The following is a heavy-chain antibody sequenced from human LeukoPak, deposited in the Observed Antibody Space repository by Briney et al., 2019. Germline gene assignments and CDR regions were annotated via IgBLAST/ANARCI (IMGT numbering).Heavy chain of an antibody. Sequence: SETLSLTCSVSGGSISNYYWSLIRQPPGKGLEWVGYIYYSGNTNYNPSLKSRLTISVDASNNNSYLKLSSLTAPDTAMYYCASLTTVTQGYFDTCGHGTLVTASS. CDR3: ASLTTVTQGYFDT. D-gene: IGHD4-17*01. J-gene: IGHJ4*01. V-gene: IGHV4-59*08. CDR1: GGSISNYY. CDR2: IYYSGNT.